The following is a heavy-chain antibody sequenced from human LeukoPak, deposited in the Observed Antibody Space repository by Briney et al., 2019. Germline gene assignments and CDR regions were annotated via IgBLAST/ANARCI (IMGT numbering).Heavy chain of an antibody. J-gene: IGHJ4*02. CDR1: GFTFDDYA. Sequence: PGGSLRLSCAASGFTFDDYAMHWVRQAPGKGLEWVSLISWDGGSTYYADSVKGRFTISRDNSKNSLYLQMNSLRAEDTALYYCAKDRMGAGDYWGQGTLVTVSS. CDR3: AKDRMGAGDY. V-gene: IGHV3-43D*03. D-gene: IGHD1-26*01. CDR2: ISWDGGST.